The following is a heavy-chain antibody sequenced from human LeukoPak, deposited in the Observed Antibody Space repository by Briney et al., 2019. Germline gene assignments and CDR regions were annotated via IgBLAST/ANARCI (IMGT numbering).Heavy chain of an antibody. D-gene: IGHD1-26*01. CDR3: ARRNSGSYDY. CDR2: IYAGGST. Sequence: GGSLRLSCAASGFTFSSNWMTWVRQAPGKGLEWVSLIYAGGSTYYADSVKGRFTISRDNSKNTLYLQMNSLRAEDTAVYYCARRNSGSYDYWGQGTLVTVSS. V-gene: IGHV3-53*01. J-gene: IGHJ4*02. CDR1: GFTFSSNW.